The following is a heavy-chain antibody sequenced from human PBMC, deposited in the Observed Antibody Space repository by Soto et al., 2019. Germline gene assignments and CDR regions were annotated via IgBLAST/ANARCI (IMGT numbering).Heavy chain of an antibody. D-gene: IGHD6-13*01. CDR3: ARDRIAAAGTDY. CDR2: INAGNGNT. V-gene: IGHV1-3*01. CDR1: GYTFTSYA. J-gene: IGHJ4*02. Sequence: ASVKVSCKASGYTFTSYAMHWVRQAPGQRLEWMGWINAGNGNTKYSQKFQGRVTITRGTSASTAYMELSSLRSEDTAVYYCARDRIAAAGTDYWGQGTLVTVSS.